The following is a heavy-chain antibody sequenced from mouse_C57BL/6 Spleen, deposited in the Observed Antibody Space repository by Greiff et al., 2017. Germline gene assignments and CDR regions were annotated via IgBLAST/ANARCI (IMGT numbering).Heavy chain of an antibody. CDR1: GYTFTSYW. D-gene: IGHD1-1*01. J-gene: IGHJ4*01. CDR2: IDPSDSYT. V-gene: IGHV1-69*01. Sequence: QVQLQQPGAELVMPGASVKLSCKASGYTFTSYWMHWVKQRPGQGLEWIGEIDPSDSYTNYNQKFKGKSTLTVDKSSSTAYMQLSSLTSEDSAVYYCANGGDYYGSSHSLYAMDYWGQGTSVTVSS. CDR3: ANGGDYYGSSHSLYAMDY.